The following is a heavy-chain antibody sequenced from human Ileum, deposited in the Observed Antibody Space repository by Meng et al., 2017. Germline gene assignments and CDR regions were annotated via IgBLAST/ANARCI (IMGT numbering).Heavy chain of an antibody. V-gene: IGHV4-34*01. CDR3: ARGIPGYCSGGSCYCWFDP. D-gene: IGHD2-15*01. Sequence: GSLRLSCAVYGGSFSGYYWSWIRQPPGKGLEWIGEINHSGSTNYNPSLKSRVTISVDTSKNQFSLKLSSVTAADTAVYYCARGIPGYCSGGSCYCWFDPWGQGTLVTVSS. CDR1: GGSFSGYY. J-gene: IGHJ5*02. CDR2: INHSGST.